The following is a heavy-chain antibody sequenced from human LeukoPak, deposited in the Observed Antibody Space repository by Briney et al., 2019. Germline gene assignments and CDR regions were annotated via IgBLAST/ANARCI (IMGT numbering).Heavy chain of an antibody. CDR3: ARQGYADFSPRPFDY. V-gene: IGHV4-4*02. CDR2: IYHSGRT. CDR1: GGSISSSNW. D-gene: IGHD4-17*01. J-gene: IGHJ4*02. Sequence: SETLSLTCAVSGGSISSSNWWSWVRQPPGKGLEWIGSIYHSGRTFYNPSLKSRVTISVDTSKNQFSLKLRSVTAADTAVFYCARQGYADFSPRPFDYWGQGTLVTVSS.